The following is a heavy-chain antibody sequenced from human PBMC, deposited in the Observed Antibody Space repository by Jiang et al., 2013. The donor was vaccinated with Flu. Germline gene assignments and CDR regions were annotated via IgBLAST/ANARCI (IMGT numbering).Heavy chain of an antibody. Sequence: LLKPSETLSLTCTVSGDSISNNHYYWAWIRQPPGKGRGMDCDYLLSWATPITTRPSKSRVTISVDTSKNQFSLKMSSVTAADTALYYSVRQGAAAGLFFDYWGQGTLVTVSS. CDR3: VRQGAAAGLFFDY. D-gene: IGHD6-13*01. CDR2: LLSWATP. V-gene: IGHV4-39*07. J-gene: IGHJ4*02. CDR1: GDSISNNHYY.